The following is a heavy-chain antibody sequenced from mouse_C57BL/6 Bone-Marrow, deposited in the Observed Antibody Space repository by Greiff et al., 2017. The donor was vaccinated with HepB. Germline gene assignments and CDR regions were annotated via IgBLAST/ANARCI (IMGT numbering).Heavy chain of an antibody. D-gene: IGHD1-1*01. CDR3: ARAIVIYYYGSSYVDYFDY. J-gene: IGHJ2*01. CDR1: GYTFTSYW. V-gene: IGHV1-72*01. Sequence: QVQLQQPGAELVKPGASVKLSCKASGYTFTSYWMHWVKQRPGRGLEWIGRIDPNSGGTKYNEKFKSKATLTVDKPSSTAYMQRSSLTSEDSAVYYCARAIVIYYYGSSYVDYFDYWGQGTTLTVSS. CDR2: IDPNSGGT.